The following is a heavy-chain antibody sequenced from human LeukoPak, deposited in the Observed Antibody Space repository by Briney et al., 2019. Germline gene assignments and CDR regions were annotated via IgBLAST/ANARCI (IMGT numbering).Heavy chain of an antibody. CDR3: ASQYSSSSGIDY. Sequence: SETLSLTCTVAGGSISSYYWSWIRQPPGKGLEWIGYIYYSGSTNYNPSLKSRVTISVDTSKNQFSLKLSSVTAADTAVYYCASQYSSSSGIDYWGQGTLVTVSS. CDR2: IYYSGST. CDR1: GGSISSYY. D-gene: IGHD6-6*01. V-gene: IGHV4-59*08. J-gene: IGHJ4*02.